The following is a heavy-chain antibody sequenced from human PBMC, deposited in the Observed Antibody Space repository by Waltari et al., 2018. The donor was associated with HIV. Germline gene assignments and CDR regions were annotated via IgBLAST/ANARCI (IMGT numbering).Heavy chain of an antibody. Sequence: QVRLEESGGGLVRTGGYLKLSCAAPGFRVGDDYLTWVRQAPGRGPEWISSISGRGTTISYADSVKGRFSISRDNAKNSLFLQMNRMRVDDTALYYCTRDYFHFDSSGSLDWGRGIQVIVSS. D-gene: IGHD3-22*01. CDR1: GFRVGDDY. J-gene: IGHJ4*01. CDR3: TRDYFHFDSSGSLD. V-gene: IGHV3-11*01. CDR2: ISGRGTTI.